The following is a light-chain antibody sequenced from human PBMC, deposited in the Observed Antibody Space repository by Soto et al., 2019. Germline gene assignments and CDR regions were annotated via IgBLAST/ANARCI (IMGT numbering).Light chain of an antibody. CDR2: EGS. J-gene: IGLJ2*01. Sequence: QSALTQPASVSGSPGQSITISCTGTSSDVGSYNLVSWYQQHPGKAPKLMIYEGSKRPSGVSNRFSGSKSGNTASLTISGLQAEDEADYYCCSYAGSSTFDVEFVGGTKVTVL. V-gene: IGLV2-23*03. CDR1: SSDVGSYNL. CDR3: CSYAGSSTFDVE.